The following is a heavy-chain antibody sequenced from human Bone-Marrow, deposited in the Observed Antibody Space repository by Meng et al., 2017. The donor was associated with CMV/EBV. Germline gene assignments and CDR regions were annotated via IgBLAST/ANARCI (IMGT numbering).Heavy chain of an antibody. D-gene: IGHD3-3*01. Sequence: GESLKISCVASGFTFTDYDMHWVRQAPGKGPEWVSNIGIGGDTHYPDSVKGRFTISRDNAKNSLYLQMNSLRAEDTAVYYCAREGFFGVVTPAPFDYWGQGTRVTGSS. CDR2: IGIGGDT. V-gene: IGHV3-13*01. CDR1: GFTFTDYD. J-gene: IGHJ4*02. CDR3: AREGFFGVVTPAPFDY.